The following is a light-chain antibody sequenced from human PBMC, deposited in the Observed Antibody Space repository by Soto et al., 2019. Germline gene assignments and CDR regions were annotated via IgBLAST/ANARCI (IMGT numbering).Light chain of an antibody. CDR1: QTVSNH. CDR2: TAA. V-gene: IGKV1-39*01. CDR3: EQHYSVPRT. J-gene: IGKJ2*01. Sequence: DIQLTQSPSSLSVSVGDRVTISCRASQTVSNHFYWYQQKQGSAPQLLIYTAATMQSGVPSRFSGSGSGRDFTLPISSIQPQDFATYYCEQHYSVPRTFGQGTKVEV.